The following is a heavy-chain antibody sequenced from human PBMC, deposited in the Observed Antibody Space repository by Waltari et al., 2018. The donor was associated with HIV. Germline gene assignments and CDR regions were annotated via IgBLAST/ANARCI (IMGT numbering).Heavy chain of an antibody. J-gene: IGHJ6*02. Sequence: QVQLVQSGAEVKKVGASVKVSCKASGYTFSDYYIPWVRQAPGQGLEWMGWINPNSGGTTEAQKFQGWVTMTRDTSVSTAYMELSRLRSDDTAVYYCARDAEVLGYSYRNYYYYYGMDAWGQGTTVTVSS. CDR3: ARDAEVLGYSYRNYYYYYGMDA. CDR1: GYTFSDYY. CDR2: INPNSGGT. V-gene: IGHV1-2*04. D-gene: IGHD5-18*01.